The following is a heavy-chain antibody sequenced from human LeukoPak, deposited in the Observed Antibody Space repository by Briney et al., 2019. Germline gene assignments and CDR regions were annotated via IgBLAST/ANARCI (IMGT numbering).Heavy chain of an antibody. V-gene: IGHV4-59*01. CDR1: GGSISSYY. J-gene: IGHJ4*02. Sequence: PSETLSLTCTVSGGSISSYYWSWLRQPPGKGLEWIGYIYNSGSTNYNPSLKSRVTISVDTSKNQFSLKLSSVTAADTAVYYCARRWSGGDYHFDYWGQGTLVTVSS. CDR3: ARRWSGGDYHFDY. CDR2: IYNSGST. D-gene: IGHD2-21*02.